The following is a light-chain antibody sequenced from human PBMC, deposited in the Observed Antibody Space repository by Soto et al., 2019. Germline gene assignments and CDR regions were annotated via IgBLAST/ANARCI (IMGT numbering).Light chain of an antibody. V-gene: IGKV1-27*01. J-gene: IGKJ1*01. Sequence: IQTTHSPSSLSASVLDRVTMTSLASQGITNYLAWYQQKPGKVPKLLIYAASSLQSGVPSRFSGSGSGTDFTLTISSLQPEDVATYYCQKYNSARWTFGQGTKVDIK. CDR3: QKYNSARWT. CDR1: QGITNY. CDR2: AAS.